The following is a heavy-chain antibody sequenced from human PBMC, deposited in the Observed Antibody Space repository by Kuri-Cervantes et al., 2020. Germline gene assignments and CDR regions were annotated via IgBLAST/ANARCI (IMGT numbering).Heavy chain of an antibody. CDR2: INHSGST. Sequence: ESLKISCTVSGFTFSSYDMSWVRQAPGKGLEWIGEINHSGSTNYNPSLKSRVTISVDTSKNQFSLKLSSVTAADTAVYYCARGRDDAFDIWGQGTMVTVSS. CDR3: ARGRDDAFDI. J-gene: IGHJ3*02. CDR1: GFTFSSYD. V-gene: IGHV4-34*01.